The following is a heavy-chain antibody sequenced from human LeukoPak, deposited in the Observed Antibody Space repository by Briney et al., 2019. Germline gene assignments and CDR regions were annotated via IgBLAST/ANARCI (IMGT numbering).Heavy chain of an antibody. Sequence: SETLSLTCTVSGSSISSDYYWGWIRQPPGKGLQWIGSISHSGVTYYNPSLKSRVTISVDTSKNQFSLKLSSVTAADTAVYYCAGEDYDYVWGDYRTDDAFDIWGQGTMVTVSS. CDR1: GSSISSDYY. V-gene: IGHV4-38-2*02. CDR2: ISHSGVT. CDR3: AGEDYDYVWGDYRTDDAFDI. D-gene: IGHD3-16*01. J-gene: IGHJ3*02.